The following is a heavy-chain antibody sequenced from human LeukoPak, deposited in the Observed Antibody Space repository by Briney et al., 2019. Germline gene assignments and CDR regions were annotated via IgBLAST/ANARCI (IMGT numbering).Heavy chain of an antibody. D-gene: IGHD6-25*01. J-gene: IGHJ4*02. CDR3: ARVEIEASGYVVDY. CDR1: GGSLSDYH. Sequence: PSETLSLTCAVYGGSLSDYHWRWIRQPPGKGLEWIGEISHSGSTNYNPSLKSRVTISVDTSKSQFSLKLSSVTAADTAVYYCARVEIEASGYVVDYWGQGTLVTVSS. V-gene: IGHV4-34*01. CDR2: ISHSGST.